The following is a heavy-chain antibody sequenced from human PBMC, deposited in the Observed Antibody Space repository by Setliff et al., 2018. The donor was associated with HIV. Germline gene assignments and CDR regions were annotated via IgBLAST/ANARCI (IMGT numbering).Heavy chain of an antibody. CDR3: ARARAPYFFDF. CDR1: GGSISNYY. J-gene: IGHJ4*02. CDR2: VSSIGNT. D-gene: IGHD1-26*01. Sequence: KPSETLSLTCTVSGGSISNYYWSWIRQSPRTRLEWIGYVSSIGNTNYNPSLKSRVTISVDTSKNQFSLQLNSVTAADTAVYFCARARAPYFFDFRGQGAQVTVSS. V-gene: IGHV4-4*08.